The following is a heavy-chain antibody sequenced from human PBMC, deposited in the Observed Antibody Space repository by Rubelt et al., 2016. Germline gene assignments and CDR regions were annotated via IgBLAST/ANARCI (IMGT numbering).Heavy chain of an antibody. V-gene: IGHV4-31*03. Sequence: QVQLQESGPGLVKPSQTLSLTCTVSGGSISSGGYYWSWIRQHPGKGLEWIGYIYYSGSTNYNPSLKGRFTISLGTCKNRFSLKLSAGTAAETAVYYCASSSSWYSDFDYWGQGTLVTVSS. CDR1: GGSISSGGYY. D-gene: IGHD6-13*01. CDR3: ASSSSWYSDFDY. CDR2: IYYSGST. J-gene: IGHJ4*02.